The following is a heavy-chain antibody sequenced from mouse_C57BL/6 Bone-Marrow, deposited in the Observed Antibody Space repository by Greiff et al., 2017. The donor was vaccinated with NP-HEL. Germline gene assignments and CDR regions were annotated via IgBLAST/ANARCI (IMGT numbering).Heavy chain of an antibody. D-gene: IGHD2-4*01. CDR2: INYDGSST. CDR1: GFTFSDYY. V-gene: IGHV5-16*01. CDR3: ARPYYDYDGRYYFDY. J-gene: IGHJ2*01. Sequence: EVKVVESEGGLVQPGSSMKLSCTASGFTFSDYYMAWVRQVPEKGLEWVANINYDGSSTYYLDSLKSRFIISRDNAKNILYLQMSSLKSEDTATYYCARPYYDYDGRYYFDYWGQGTTLTVSS.